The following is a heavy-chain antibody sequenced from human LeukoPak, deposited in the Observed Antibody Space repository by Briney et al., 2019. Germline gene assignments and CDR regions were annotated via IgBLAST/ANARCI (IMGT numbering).Heavy chain of an antibody. CDR1: GYSFILHG. D-gene: IGHD3-22*01. Sequence: GASVTVSFTASGYSFILHGISWVRQAPGQGLEWMGWISAYNGNTNYAQRLQGRVTMTTDTSTSTAYMELRSLRSDDTAVYYCARDPVKTIPSYDSSGYLSRNDAFDIWGQGTMVTVSS. V-gene: IGHV1-18*01. CDR3: ARDPVKTIPSYDSSGYLSRNDAFDI. J-gene: IGHJ3*02. CDR2: ISAYNGNT.